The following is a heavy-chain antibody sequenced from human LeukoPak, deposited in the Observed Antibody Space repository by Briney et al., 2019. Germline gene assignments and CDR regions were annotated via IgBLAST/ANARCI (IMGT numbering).Heavy chain of an antibody. J-gene: IGHJ3*02. CDR1: GFTVSTNY. D-gene: IGHD3-10*01. CDR2: IYTGGTT. CDR3: ARGQNYYGSGSQTFDI. V-gene: IGHV3-53*03. Sequence: GGSLRLSCAASGFTVSTNYMNWVRQAPGKGLEWVSVIYTGGTTYYADSVKGRFTISRDNAKNSLYLQVSSLRAEDTAWYYCARGQNYYGSGSQTFDIWGQGTMVTVSS.